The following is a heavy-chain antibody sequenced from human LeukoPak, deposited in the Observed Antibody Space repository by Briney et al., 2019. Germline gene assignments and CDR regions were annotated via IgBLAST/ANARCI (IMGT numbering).Heavy chain of an antibody. CDR3: ARHDKRGDGYFFLDYFDY. J-gene: IGHJ4*02. CDR1: GGSISSSSYY. Sequence: SETLSLTCTVSGGSISSSSYYWGWIRQPPGKGLEWIGSIYYSGSTYYNPSLKSRVSISVDTSKNQFSLKLSSVTAADTAVYYCARHDKRGDGYFFLDYFDYWGQGTLVTVSS. V-gene: IGHV4-39*01. D-gene: IGHD5-24*01. CDR2: IYYSGST.